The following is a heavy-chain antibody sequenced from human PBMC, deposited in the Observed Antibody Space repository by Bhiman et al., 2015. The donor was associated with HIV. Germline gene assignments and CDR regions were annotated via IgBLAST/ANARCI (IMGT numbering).Heavy chain of an antibody. D-gene: IGHD3-10*01. CDR1: GFTFSSYS. J-gene: IGHJ5*02. CDR2: ISSSSSYI. V-gene: IGHV3-21*03. Sequence: VQLVESGGGVVQPGRSLRLSCAASGFTFSSYSMNWIRQAPGKGLEWVSSISSSSSYIYYADSVKGRFTISRDNAKKSLYLQMNSLRAEDTAVYYCARDATVTQMVRGVPRWFDPWGQGTLVTVSS. CDR3: ARDATVTQMVRGVPRWFDP.